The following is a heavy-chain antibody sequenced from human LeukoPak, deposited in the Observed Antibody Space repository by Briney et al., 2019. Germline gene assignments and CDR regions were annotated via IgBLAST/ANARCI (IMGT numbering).Heavy chain of an antibody. D-gene: IGHD3-10*01. V-gene: IGHV1-2*02. J-gene: IGHJ4*02. CDR2: INPNSGGT. CDR3: ASNSMVRGVIILTAY. Sequence: ASVKVSCKASGYTFTSYAMHWVRQAPGQRLEWMGWINPNSGGTNYAQKFQGRVTMTRDTSSSTAYMELSRLTSYDTAVYYCASNSMVRGVIILTAYWGQGTLVTVSS. CDR1: GYTFTSYA.